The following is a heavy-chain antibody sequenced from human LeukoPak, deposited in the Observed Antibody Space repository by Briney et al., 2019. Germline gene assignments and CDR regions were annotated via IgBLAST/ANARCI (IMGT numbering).Heavy chain of an antibody. D-gene: IGHD2-2*01. V-gene: IGHV3-74*01. CDR3: ARDIVVVPATFDY. CDR2: IKSDGSTT. J-gene: IGHJ4*02. CDR1: GFTLSSYW. Sequence: GGSLRLSCAASGFTLSSYWMHWVRQAPGKGLVWVSRIKSDGSTTNYADSVKGRFTISRDNAKNSLYLQMNSLRAEDTAMYYCARDIVVVPATFDYWGQGTLVSVSS.